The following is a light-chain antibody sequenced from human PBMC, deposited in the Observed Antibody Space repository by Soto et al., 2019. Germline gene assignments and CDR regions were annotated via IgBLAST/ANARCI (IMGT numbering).Light chain of an antibody. V-gene: IGLV3-1*01. J-gene: IGLJ2*01. CDR2: QHS. CDR1: KLGDKY. CDR3: QAWDSSTVV. Sequence: SYELTQPPSVSVSPGQTASITCSGDKLGDKYACWYQQKPGQSPVLVIYQHSKRPSGIPERFSGSNSGNTATLTIRGTQAMDEADYYCQAWDSSTVVFGGGTKVTVL.